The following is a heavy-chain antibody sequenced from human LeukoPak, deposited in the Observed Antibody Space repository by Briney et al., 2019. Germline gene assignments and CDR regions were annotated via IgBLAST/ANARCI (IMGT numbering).Heavy chain of an antibody. Sequence: SETLSLTCAVYGGSFSGYYWSWIRQPPGKGLEWIGEINHTGSTNYNPSLKSRVTISVDTSKNQFSLKLSSVTAADTAVYYCARGTTPDYWGQGTLVTVSS. CDR2: INHTGST. D-gene: IGHD1-14*01. CDR1: GGSFSGYY. CDR3: ARGTTPDY. J-gene: IGHJ4*02. V-gene: IGHV4-34*01.